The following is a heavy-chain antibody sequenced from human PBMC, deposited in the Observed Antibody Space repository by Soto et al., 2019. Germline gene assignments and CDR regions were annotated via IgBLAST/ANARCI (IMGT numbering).Heavy chain of an antibody. D-gene: IGHD2-15*01. Sequence: GGSLRLSCAASGFTFSSYGMHWVRQAPGKGLEWVAVISYDGSNKYYADSVKGRFTISRDNTKKSLYLQMNSLRAEDTAVYYCAKDQAIGYCSGGSCGHDAFDIWGQGTMVTVSS. CDR2: ISYDGSNK. J-gene: IGHJ3*02. CDR1: GFTFSSYG. CDR3: AKDQAIGYCSGGSCGHDAFDI. V-gene: IGHV3-30*18.